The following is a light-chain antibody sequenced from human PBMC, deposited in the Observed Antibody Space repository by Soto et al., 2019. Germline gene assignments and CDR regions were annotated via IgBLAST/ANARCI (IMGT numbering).Light chain of an antibody. Sequence: QSALTQHPSASGSPGQSVTISCTGTSSDVGGYNYVSWYQQHPGKAPKVMIYDVNKRPSGVPDRFSGSKSGNTASLTVSGLQAEDEAAYYCSSHAGSDNPFVFGTGTKLTVL. J-gene: IGLJ1*01. CDR2: DVN. CDR1: SSDVGGYNY. CDR3: SSHAGSDNPFV. V-gene: IGLV2-8*01.